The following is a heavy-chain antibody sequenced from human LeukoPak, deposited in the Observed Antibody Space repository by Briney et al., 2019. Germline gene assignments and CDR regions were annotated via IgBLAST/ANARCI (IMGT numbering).Heavy chain of an antibody. CDR1: GFTVSSNY. CDR2: IYSGGST. Sequence: PGGSLRLSCAASGFTVSSNYMSWVRQAPGKGLEWVSVIYSGGSTYYADSVKGRFTISRENSKNTLYLQMNSRRAEDTAVYYCSREAPSRYYDFWSGCLAYWGQGTLVTVSS. CDR3: SREAPSRYYDFWSGCLAY. J-gene: IGHJ4*02. V-gene: IGHV3-66*02. D-gene: IGHD3-3*01.